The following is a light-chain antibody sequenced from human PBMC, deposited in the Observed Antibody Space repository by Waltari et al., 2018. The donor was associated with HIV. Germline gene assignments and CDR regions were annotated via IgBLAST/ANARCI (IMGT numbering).Light chain of an antibody. CDR3: GTWDRSLSAMV. V-gene: IGLV1-51*01. CDR2: YND. CDR1: TSNIGNNY. J-gene: IGLJ3*02. Sequence: QSVLTQPPSVSAAPGQKVTISCSGSTSNIGNNYVYWYQQFPETAPKLLIYYNDTPPSWIPDLVSGSKSGTSATLGITGLPTGDEADYYCGTWDRSLSAMVFGGGTKLTVL.